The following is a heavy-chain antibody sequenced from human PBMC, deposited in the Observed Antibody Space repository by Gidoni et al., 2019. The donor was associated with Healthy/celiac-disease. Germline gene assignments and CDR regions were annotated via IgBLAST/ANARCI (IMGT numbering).Heavy chain of an antibody. CDR1: GFPFSNAW. Sequence: EVQLVESGGGLVKPGGSLRLSCAASGFPFSNAWMSWVRQAPGKGLEWVGRIKSKTDGGTTDYAAPVKGRFTISRDDSKNTLYLQMNSLKTEDTAVYYCTTQARGDSSGYYYVWGQGTLVTVSS. V-gene: IGHV3-15*01. D-gene: IGHD3-22*01. J-gene: IGHJ4*02. CDR3: TTQARGDSSGYYYV. CDR2: IKSKTDGGTT.